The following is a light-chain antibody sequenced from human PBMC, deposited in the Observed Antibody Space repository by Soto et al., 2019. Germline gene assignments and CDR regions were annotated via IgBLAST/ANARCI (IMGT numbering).Light chain of an antibody. CDR3: QQFGSSLRT. CDR2: ATS. Sequence: ENVFTQAPGTPFFSPGEKATPSRRASESVSNNYLVWYQQKPGQAPRLLIFATSNRATGIPDRFSGSGSGTDFTLTISRLEPEDFAVYYCQQFGSSLRTFGQGTKV. V-gene: IGKV3-20*01. CDR1: ESVSNNY. J-gene: IGKJ1*01.